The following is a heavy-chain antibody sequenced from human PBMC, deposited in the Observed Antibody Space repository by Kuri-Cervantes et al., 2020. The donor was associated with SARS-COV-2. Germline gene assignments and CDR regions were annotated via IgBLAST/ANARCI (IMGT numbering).Heavy chain of an antibody. CDR3: ARDRPYSSSWYPDY. J-gene: IGHJ4*02. CDR1: GYTFPNYG. V-gene: IGHV1-18*01. CDR2: ISTYNGQT. D-gene: IGHD6-13*01. Sequence: ASVKVSCKGSGYTFPNYGFSWVRQAPGQGLEWMGWISTYNGQTSYAQKFQGRVTMTTDTSTRTAYMELRSLTSDDTAVYYCARDRPYSSSWYPDYWGQGTLVTVSS.